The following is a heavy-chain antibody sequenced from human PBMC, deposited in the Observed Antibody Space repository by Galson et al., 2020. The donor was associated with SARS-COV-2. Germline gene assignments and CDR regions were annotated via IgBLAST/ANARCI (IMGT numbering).Heavy chain of an antibody. Sequence: ASVKVSCKASGYTFTSYGISWVRQAPGQGLEWMGWISAYHGNTNYAQKLQGRVTMTTDTSTSTAYMELRSLRSDDTAVYYCARDVASAGRREVGWFDPWGQGTLVTVSS. CDR3: ARDVASAGRREVGWFDP. CDR2: ISAYHGNT. V-gene: IGHV1-18*01. CDR1: GYTFTSYG. D-gene: IGHD6-13*01. J-gene: IGHJ5*02.